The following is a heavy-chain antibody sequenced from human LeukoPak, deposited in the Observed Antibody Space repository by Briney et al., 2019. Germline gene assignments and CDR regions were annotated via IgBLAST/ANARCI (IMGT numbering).Heavy chain of an antibody. CDR1: RFIFNNYA. CDR3: VRQDCGGGSCYLDY. D-gene: IGHD2-15*01. CDR2: ISYHGRDQ. J-gene: IGHJ4*02. V-gene: IGHV3-30*04. Sequence: GGSLRLSCAASRFIFNNYAMHWVRQAPGKGLDWVAVISYHGRDQFYADSVKGRFTISRDSSKNTLYLQMNSLRTEDTAVYYCVRQDCGGGSCYLDYWGQGTLVTVSS.